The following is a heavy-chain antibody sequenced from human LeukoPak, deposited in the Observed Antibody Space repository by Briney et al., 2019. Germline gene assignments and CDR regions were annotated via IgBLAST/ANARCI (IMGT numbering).Heavy chain of an antibody. CDR1: GYTFTGYY. D-gene: IGHD3-22*01. Sequence: GASVKVSCKASGYTFTGYYMHRVRQAPGQGLEWMGWINPNSGGTNYAQKFQGRATMTRDTSISTAYMELSRLRSDDTAVYYCARGPKYYYDSSGSTYYYYGMDVWGQGTTVTVSS. V-gene: IGHV1-2*02. CDR3: ARGPKYYYDSSGSTYYYYGMDV. J-gene: IGHJ6*02. CDR2: INPNSGGT.